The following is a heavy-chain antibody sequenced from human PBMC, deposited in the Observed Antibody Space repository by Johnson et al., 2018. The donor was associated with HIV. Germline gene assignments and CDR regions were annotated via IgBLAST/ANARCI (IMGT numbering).Heavy chain of an antibody. CDR1: GFTFDDYA. CDR2: ISWNSGSI. CDR3: ARDPSVGASSAFDI. J-gene: IGHJ3*02. V-gene: IGHV3-9*01. Sequence: QLVESGGGLVQPGRSLRLSCAASGFTFDDYAMHWVRQAPGKGLEWVSGISWNSGSIGYADSVKGRFTISRDNAKNSLYLQMNSLRAEDTAVYYCARDPSVGASSAFDIWGQGTMVTVSS. D-gene: IGHD1-26*01.